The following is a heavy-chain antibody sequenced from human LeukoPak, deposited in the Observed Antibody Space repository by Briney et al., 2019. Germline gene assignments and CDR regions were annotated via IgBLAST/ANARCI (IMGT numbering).Heavy chain of an antibody. J-gene: IGHJ4*02. CDR1: GFTFSTYA. D-gene: IGHD4-23*01. Sequence: GGPLGLSCAATGFTFSTYAMHWVRQAPGKGLEWVAFIRDDGSDKYYADSVKGRFTISRDNSKNTLFLQMNSLRAEDTAMYYCASAFAGNSGENNWGQGTLVTVSS. CDR2: IRDDGSDK. CDR3: ASAFAGNSGENN. V-gene: IGHV3-30*02.